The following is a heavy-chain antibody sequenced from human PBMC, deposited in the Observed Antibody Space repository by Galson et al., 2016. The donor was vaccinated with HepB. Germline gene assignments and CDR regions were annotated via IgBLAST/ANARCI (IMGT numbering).Heavy chain of an antibody. CDR2: IIPIFGRA. D-gene: IGHD3-22*01. V-gene: IGHV1-69*06. J-gene: IGHJ4*02. Sequence: FSSHAISWVRQAPGQGLEWMGGIIPIFGRANYAQKFQGRVTIIADKSTSTVYMELSSLRSEDTAVYCCAREGFHESSGFYSGYFDYWGQGTLVTVSS. CDR3: AREGFHESSGFYSGYFDY. CDR1: FSSHA.